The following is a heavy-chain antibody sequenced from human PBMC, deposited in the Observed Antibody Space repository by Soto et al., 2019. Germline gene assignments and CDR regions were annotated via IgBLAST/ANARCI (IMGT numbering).Heavy chain of an antibody. CDR2: ISRDGRNE. V-gene: IGHV3-30-3*01. J-gene: IGHJ5*02. Sequence: GGSLRLSCAASGFTFSTFAFHWVRQAPGEGLEWVALISRDGRNENYADSVKGRFTISRDNSNNTLYMQMDSLRLEDTGVYYCARDGLPDDFRSGGYWFDPCGQRTQVTVSS. D-gene: IGHD3-3*01. CDR1: GFTFSTFA. CDR3: ARDGLPDDFRSGGYWFDP.